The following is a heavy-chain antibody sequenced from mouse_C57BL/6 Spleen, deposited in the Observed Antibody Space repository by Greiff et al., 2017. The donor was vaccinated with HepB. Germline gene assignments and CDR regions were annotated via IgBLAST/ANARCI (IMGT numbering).Heavy chain of an antibody. CDR2: IDPSDSET. J-gene: IGHJ3*01. D-gene: IGHD2-3*01. Sequence: QVQLKQPGAELVRPGSSVKLSCKASGYTFTSYWMHWVKQRPIQGLEWIGNIDPSDSETHYNQKFKDKATLTVDKSSSTAYMQLSSLTSEDSAVYYCARDGYYEGFAYWGQGTLVTVSA. V-gene: IGHV1-52*01. CDR1: GYTFTSYW. CDR3: ARDGYYEGFAY.